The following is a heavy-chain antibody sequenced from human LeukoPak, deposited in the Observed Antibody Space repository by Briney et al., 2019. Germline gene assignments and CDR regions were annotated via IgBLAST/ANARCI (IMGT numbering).Heavy chain of an antibody. J-gene: IGHJ4*02. D-gene: IGHD6-13*01. CDR3: ARLPGIAVAGTEDYFDY. Sequence: GGSLRLSCAASGFTFSSYAMHWVRQAPGKGLEWVAVISYDGSNKYYADSVKGRFTISRDNSKNTLYLQMNSLRAEDTAVYYCARLPGIAVAGTEDYFDYWGQGTLVTVSS. CDR1: GFTFSSYA. V-gene: IGHV3-30-3*01. CDR2: ISYDGSNK.